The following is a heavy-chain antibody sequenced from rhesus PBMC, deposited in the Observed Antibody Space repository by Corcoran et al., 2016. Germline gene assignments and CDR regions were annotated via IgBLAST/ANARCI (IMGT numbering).Heavy chain of an antibody. V-gene: IGHV4-173*01. CDR1: GGSISSNY. D-gene: IGHD5-24*01. CDR2: ISGSGGST. Sequence: QLQLQESGPGLVKPSETLSLTCAVSGGSISSNYWSWIRQPPGKGLEWIGRISGSGGSTDDNPSLKSRFTSSTDTAKNQFALKLSSVTTADTAVYYCAREGTGTAGTFDYWGQGVLVTVSS. J-gene: IGHJ4*01. CDR3: AREGTGTAGTFDY.